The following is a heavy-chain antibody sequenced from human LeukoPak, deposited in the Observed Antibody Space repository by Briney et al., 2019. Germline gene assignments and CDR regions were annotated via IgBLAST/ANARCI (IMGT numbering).Heavy chain of an antibody. D-gene: IGHD3-22*01. CDR2: IIPIFGTA. Sequence: ASVKVSCKASGGTFISYAISWVRQAPGQGLEWMGGIIPIFGTANYAQKFQGRVTITTDESTSTAYMELSSLRSEDTAVYYCARVSEYYYDSSGESWGQGTLVTVSS. J-gene: IGHJ4*02. V-gene: IGHV1-69*05. CDR1: GGTFISYA. CDR3: ARVSEYYYDSSGES.